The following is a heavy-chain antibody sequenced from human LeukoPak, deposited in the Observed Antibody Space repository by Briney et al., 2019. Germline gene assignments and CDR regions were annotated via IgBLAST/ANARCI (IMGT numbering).Heavy chain of an antibody. V-gene: IGHV1-69*01. CDR3: GATYGSGSYLNGIDV. D-gene: IGHD3-10*01. Sequence: GSSVKVSCKASGGTFSSYAISWVRQAPGQGLEWMGGIIPIFGTANYAQKFQGRVTITADESTSTAYMELSSLRSEDTAVYYCGATYGSGSYLNGIDVWGQGTTVNVPS. CDR1: GGTFSSYA. J-gene: IGHJ6*02. CDR2: IIPIFGTA.